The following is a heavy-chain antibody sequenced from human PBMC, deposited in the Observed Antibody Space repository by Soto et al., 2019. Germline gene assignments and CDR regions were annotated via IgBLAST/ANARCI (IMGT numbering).Heavy chain of an antibody. Sequence: EVQLSESGGGLVQPGGSLRLSCAASGFTFSSYAMSWVRQAPGKGLEWVSAISGSGGSTYYADSVKGRFTISRDNSKNTLYLQMNSLKAEDTAVYYCAKAHSLYYYESSGYYYGNWGQGTLVTVSS. CDR1: GFTFSSYA. V-gene: IGHV3-23*01. CDR3: AKAHSLYYYESSGYYYGN. J-gene: IGHJ4*02. CDR2: ISGSGGST. D-gene: IGHD3-22*01.